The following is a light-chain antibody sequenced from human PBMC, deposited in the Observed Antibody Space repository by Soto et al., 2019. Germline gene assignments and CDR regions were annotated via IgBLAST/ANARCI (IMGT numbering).Light chain of an antibody. V-gene: IGKV3-15*01. CDR1: QSVSSN. CDR2: GAS. Sequence: EIVMTQSPATLSVSPGERATLSCRASQSVSSNLAWYQQKPGQAPRLLIYGASTRATGIPARFSGSGSGAEFTLISSILQSEDFAVYYCQQYNNWPPMAFGQGTNVEIK. CDR3: QQYNNWPPMA. J-gene: IGKJ1*01.